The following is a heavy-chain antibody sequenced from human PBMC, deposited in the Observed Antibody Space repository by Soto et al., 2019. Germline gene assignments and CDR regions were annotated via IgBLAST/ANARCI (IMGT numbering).Heavy chain of an antibody. Sequence: PGGSLRLSCAASGFTFSSYAMSWVRQAPGKGLEWVSAISPGGSTYYADSVKGRFTISRDNSKNTVYLQMNSLRVEDTAVYYCAKCVTFCYFDYWGQGTLVTVSS. CDR1: GFTFSSYA. CDR2: ISPGGST. J-gene: IGHJ4*02. CDR3: AKCVTFCYFDY. V-gene: IGHV3-23*01. D-gene: IGHD4-4*01.